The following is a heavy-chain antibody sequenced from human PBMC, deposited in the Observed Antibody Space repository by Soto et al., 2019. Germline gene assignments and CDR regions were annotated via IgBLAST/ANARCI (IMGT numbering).Heavy chain of an antibody. Sequence: QLQESGPELVKTSETLSLTCTVSGSSITAYHWRWIRQFPGHKLEWIGYLYDGGTTDYHPALNSRVTISGDTSKNNFSLNLRSVPAADSAVYYCARGFGDLVTSFFGMDVCGQGTTVSVSS. CDR2: LYDGGTT. CDR1: GSSITAYH. CDR3: ARGFGDLVTSFFGMDV. D-gene: IGHD3-10*01. J-gene: IGHJ6*02. V-gene: IGHV4-59*01.